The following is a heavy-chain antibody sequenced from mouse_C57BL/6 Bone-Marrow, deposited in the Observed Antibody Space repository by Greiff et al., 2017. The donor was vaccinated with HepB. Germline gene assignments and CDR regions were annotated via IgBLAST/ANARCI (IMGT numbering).Heavy chain of an antibody. D-gene: IGHD1-1*01. CDR2: IDPETGGT. CDR1: GYTFTDYE. CDR3: SPLYYGRDAMGY. V-gene: IGHV1-15*01. Sequence: QVHVKQSGAELVRPGASVTLSCKASGYTFTDYEMHWVKQTPVHGLEWIGAIDPETGGTAYNQKFKGKAILTADKSSSTAYMELRSLTSEDSAVYYCSPLYYGRDAMGYWGQGASVTVSS. J-gene: IGHJ4*01.